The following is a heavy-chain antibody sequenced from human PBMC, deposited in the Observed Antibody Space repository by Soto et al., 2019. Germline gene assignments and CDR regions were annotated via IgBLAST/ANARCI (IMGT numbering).Heavy chain of an antibody. Sequence: GGSLRLSCTASGFTFGDYAMSWVRQAPGKGLEWVGFIRSKAYGGTTEYAASVKGRFTIARDDSKSIAYLQMNSVKTEDTAVYYGTRVTQWELHYYFDYWGQGTLVTVSS. CDR2: IRSKAYGGTT. J-gene: IGHJ4*02. CDR1: GFTFGDYA. D-gene: IGHD1-26*01. V-gene: IGHV3-49*04. CDR3: TRVTQWELHYYFDY.